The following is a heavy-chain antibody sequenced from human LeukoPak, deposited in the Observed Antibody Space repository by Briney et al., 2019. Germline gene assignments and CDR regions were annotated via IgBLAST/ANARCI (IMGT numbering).Heavy chain of an antibody. V-gene: IGHV4-38-2*02. CDR1: GYSISSGYY. CDR2: IYHSGST. D-gene: IGHD1-26*01. Sequence: PSETLSLTCTVSGYSISSGYYWGWIRQPPGKGLEWIGSIYHSGSTYYNPSLKSRVTISVDTSKNQFSLKLSSVTAADTAVYYCAREGERGLDIWGQGTMVTVSS. CDR3: AREGERGLDI. J-gene: IGHJ3*02.